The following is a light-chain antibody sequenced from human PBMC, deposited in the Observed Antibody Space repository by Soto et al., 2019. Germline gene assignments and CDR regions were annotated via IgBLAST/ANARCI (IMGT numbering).Light chain of an antibody. J-gene: IGKJ4*01. CDR3: QQYFSYPLT. CDR1: QSLGTW. Sequence: DIQMTQSPSTLSASVGDRVIITCRASQSLGTWLAWYQQKPGTAPVLLIYDVSRLESGVPSRFSGSGSGTEFTRTVSSLQPDDFATYYCQQYFSYPLTFGGGTRVEIK. CDR2: DVS. V-gene: IGKV1-5*01.